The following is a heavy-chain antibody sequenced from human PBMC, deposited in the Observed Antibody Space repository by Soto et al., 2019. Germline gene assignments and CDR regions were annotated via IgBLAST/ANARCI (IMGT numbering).Heavy chain of an antibody. CDR1: GYSFTSYW. Sequence: EVQLVQSGAEVKKPGESLKISCKGSGYSFTSYWIGWVRQMPGKGLECMGIIYPGDSDTRYSPSFQGQVTISADKSISPAYLQWSSLKASDTALYYCERPTNRGKNYYGMDVWGQGTTVTVSS. CDR2: IYPGDSDT. J-gene: IGHJ6*02. D-gene: IGHD2-8*01. CDR3: ERPTNRGKNYYGMDV. V-gene: IGHV5-51*03.